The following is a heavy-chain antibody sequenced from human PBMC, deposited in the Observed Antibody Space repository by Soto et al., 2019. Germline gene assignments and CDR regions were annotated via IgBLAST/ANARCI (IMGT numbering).Heavy chain of an antibody. Sequence: ASVKVSCKASGGTFSSYTISWVRQAPGQGLEWMGRIIPILGIANYAQKFQGRVTITADKSTSTAYMELSSLRSEDTAVYYCARGLVYLGGRSTGDAVDIWGQGTMLTVS. J-gene: IGHJ3*02. V-gene: IGHV1-69*02. D-gene: IGHD2-8*01. CDR2: IIPILGIA. CDR1: GGTFSSYT. CDR3: ARGLVYLGGRSTGDAVDI.